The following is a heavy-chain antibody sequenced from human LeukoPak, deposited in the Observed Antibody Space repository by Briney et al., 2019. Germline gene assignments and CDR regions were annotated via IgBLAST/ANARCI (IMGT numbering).Heavy chain of an antibody. D-gene: IGHD3-22*01. Sequence: PSETLSLTCAVYGGSFSGYYWSWIRQPPGKGLEWIGEINHSGSTNYNPSLKSRVTISVDTSKNQFSLKLSSVTAADTAVYYCARPHINYYDSSGYLSWGQGTLVTVSS. CDR2: INHSGST. V-gene: IGHV4-34*01. CDR1: GGSFSGYY. CDR3: ARPHINYYDSSGYLS. J-gene: IGHJ5*02.